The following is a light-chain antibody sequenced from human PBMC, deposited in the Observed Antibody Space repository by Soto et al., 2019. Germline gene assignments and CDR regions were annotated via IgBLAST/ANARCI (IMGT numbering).Light chain of an antibody. CDR1: QSVSSSY. CDR3: HQYGRSRA. Sequence: ELVLTQSPGTLSLSPGERTTLSCRASQSVSSSYLAWYQQKPGLAPRLLIYGASSRATGMPDRFSGSGSVTDFTITTSRLETEVFAEYYCHQYGRSRAFGQGTKVEIK. J-gene: IGKJ1*01. CDR2: GAS. V-gene: IGKV3-20*01.